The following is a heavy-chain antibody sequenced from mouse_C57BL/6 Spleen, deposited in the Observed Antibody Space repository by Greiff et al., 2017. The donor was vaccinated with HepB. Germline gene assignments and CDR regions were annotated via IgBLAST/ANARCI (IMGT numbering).Heavy chain of an antibody. D-gene: IGHD2-4*01. CDR3: ARTYYDYDKGFAY. J-gene: IGHJ3*01. CDR2: IWSGGST. CDR1: GFSFTSYG. V-gene: IGHV2-2*01. Sequence: QVQLKQSGPGLVQPSQSLSITCTVSGFSFTSYGVHWVRQSPGKGLEWLGVIWSGGSTDYNAAFISRLSISKDNSKSQVFFKMNSLQADDTAIYYCARTYYDYDKGFAYWGQGTLVTVSA.